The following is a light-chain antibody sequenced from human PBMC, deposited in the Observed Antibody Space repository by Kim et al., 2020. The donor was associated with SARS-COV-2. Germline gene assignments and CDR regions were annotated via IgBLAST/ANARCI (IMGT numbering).Light chain of an antibody. CDR3: SAWDSSLSAWV. J-gene: IGLJ1*01. Sequence: QAGLTQPPSVSKGLGQTATLTCTGNSNNVGNQGAAWLQQHQGHPPKLLSYRNNNRPSGISERLSASRSGNTASLTITGLQPEDEADYYCSAWDSSLSAWVFGTGTKVTVL. CDR1: SNNVGNQG. V-gene: IGLV10-54*01. CDR2: RNN.